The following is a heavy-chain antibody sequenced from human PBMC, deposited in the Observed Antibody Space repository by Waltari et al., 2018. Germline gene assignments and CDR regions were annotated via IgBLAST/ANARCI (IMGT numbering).Heavy chain of an antibody. D-gene: IGHD3-9*01. CDR3: ARRAYYDILTEAWFDP. J-gene: IGHJ5*02. V-gene: IGHV4-38-2*02. Sequence: QVQLQESGPGLVTPSETLSLPCTVSGGSISSYYWGWTRKPPGKGLEWIGSIYHSGRTYYNPSLKSRVTISVDTSKNQFSLKLSSVTAADTAVYYCARRAYYDILTEAWFDPWGQGTLVTVSS. CDR2: IYHSGRT. CDR1: GGSISSYY.